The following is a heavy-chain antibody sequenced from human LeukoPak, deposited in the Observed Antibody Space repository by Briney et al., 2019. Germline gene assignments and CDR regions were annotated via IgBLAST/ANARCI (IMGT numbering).Heavy chain of an antibody. D-gene: IGHD3-10*01. V-gene: IGHV4-61*02. CDR2: VYSSGST. CDR3: ARLVRFGELLPYYYYMDV. Sequence: SETLSLTCTVSGGSISSSSYYWGWIRQPAGKGLEWIGRVYSSGSTDSNPSLRSRLTMSVDTSKNQLSLKLTSVTAADTAVYYCARLVRFGELLPYYYYMDVWGKGTTVTVSS. J-gene: IGHJ6*03. CDR1: GGSISSSSYY.